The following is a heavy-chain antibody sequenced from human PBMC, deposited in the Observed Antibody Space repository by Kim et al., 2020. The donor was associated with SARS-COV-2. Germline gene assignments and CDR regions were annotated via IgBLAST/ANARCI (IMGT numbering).Heavy chain of an antibody. D-gene: IGHD2-2*01. J-gene: IGHJ6*03. Sequence: YSPSFQGQVTISADKSISTAYLQWSSLKASDTAMYYCARYRDYYYYYMDVWGKGTTVTVSS. CDR3: ARYRDYYYYYMDV. V-gene: IGHV5-51*01.